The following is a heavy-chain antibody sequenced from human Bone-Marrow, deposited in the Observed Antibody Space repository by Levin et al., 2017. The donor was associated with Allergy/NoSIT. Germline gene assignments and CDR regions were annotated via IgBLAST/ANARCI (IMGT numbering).Heavy chain of an antibody. CDR1: GFTFSSYA. CDR3: AKAGLKMVQGVIIV. J-gene: IGHJ4*02. Sequence: SCAASGFTFSSYAMSWVRQAPGKGLEWVSAISGSGGSTYYADSVKGRFTISRDNSKNTLYLQMNSLRAEDTAVYYCAKAGLKMVQGVIIVWGQGTLVTVSS. D-gene: IGHD3-10*01. V-gene: IGHV3-23*01. CDR2: ISGSGGST.